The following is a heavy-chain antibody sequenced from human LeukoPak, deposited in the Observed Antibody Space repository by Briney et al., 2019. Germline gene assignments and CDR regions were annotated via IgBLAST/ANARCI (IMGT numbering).Heavy chain of an antibody. J-gene: IGHJ4*02. V-gene: IGHV3-7*02. CDR1: GCTFRRLW. D-gene: IGHD2-8*01. CDR2: IKQDGSEK. Sequence: GGALRLSFAASGCTFRRLWMGLVRQAPGKGPEWVSKIKQDGSEKYYVDSVKGRFTISRDNAKNSLYLQMNSLRAEDTAVYYCARALIGYYFDYWGQGTLVTVSS. CDR3: ARALIGYYFDY.